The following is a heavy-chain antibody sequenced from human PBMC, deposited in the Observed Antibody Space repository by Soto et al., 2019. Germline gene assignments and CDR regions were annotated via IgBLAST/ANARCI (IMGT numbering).Heavy chain of an antibody. CDR3: AREEKQLSRYGGDFDY. Sequence: PSETLSLTCSVSGVSITSYYWSWIRQSAGGGLEWIGHIYYIGTTNYNPSLKSRVTISVDTSKNQFSLKVTSVTAADTAVYFCAREEKQLSRYGGDFDYWGQGILVTVSS. J-gene: IGHJ4*02. CDR2: IYYIGTT. V-gene: IGHV4-59*01. CDR1: GVSITSYY. D-gene: IGHD3-16*01.